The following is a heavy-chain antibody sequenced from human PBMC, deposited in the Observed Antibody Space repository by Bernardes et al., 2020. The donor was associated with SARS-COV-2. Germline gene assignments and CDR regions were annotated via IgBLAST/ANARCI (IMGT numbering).Heavy chain of an antibody. D-gene: IGHD3-3*01. J-gene: IGHJ6*02. CDR1: GYTFPSYG. V-gene: IGHV1-18*04. Sequence: ASGKVSCKASGYTFPSYGISWVRQAPGQGLEWMGWISAYNGNTNYAQKLQGRVTMTTDTSTSTAYMELRSLRSDDTAVYYCARDFTGYYDFWSGYYYGMDVWGQGTTVTVSS. CDR3: ARDFTGYYDFWSGYYYGMDV. CDR2: ISAYNGNT.